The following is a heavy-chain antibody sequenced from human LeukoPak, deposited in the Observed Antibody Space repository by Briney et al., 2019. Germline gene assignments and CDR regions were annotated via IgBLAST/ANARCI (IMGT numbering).Heavy chain of an antibody. CDR3: ARLSGWFEDF. Sequence: GGSLRLSCAASGFTFSSYAMNWVRQAPGKGLEWVSSIRDSGGTTYYADSVKGRFTISRDNSKDTLFLQMNSLRADDTAVYFCARLSGWFEDFWGQGTLVTVSS. D-gene: IGHD6-19*01. CDR1: GFTFSSYA. V-gene: IGHV3-23*01. CDR2: IRDSGGTT. J-gene: IGHJ4*02.